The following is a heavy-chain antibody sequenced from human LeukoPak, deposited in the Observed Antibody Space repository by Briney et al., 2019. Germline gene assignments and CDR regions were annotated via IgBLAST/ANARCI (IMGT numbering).Heavy chain of an antibody. J-gene: IGHJ4*02. V-gene: IGHV5-51*01. CDR3: ARQDGIAVAGLDY. Sequence: GESLKISCKGSGYSFTSYWIAWVRQMPGKGLECMGIIYPGDSETTYSPSFQGQVTISADKSISTAYLQWSSLKASDTAMYYCARQDGIAVAGLDYWGQGTLVTVSS. D-gene: IGHD6-19*01. CDR1: GYSFTSYW. CDR2: IYPGDSET.